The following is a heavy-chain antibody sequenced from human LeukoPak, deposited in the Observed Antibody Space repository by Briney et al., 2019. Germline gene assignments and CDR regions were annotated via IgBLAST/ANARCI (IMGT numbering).Heavy chain of an antibody. V-gene: IGHV3-64*01. CDR1: GFTFSSYA. CDR3: ATMHDFWSGSLHNDY. CDR2: ISSNGGST. D-gene: IGHD3-3*01. Sequence: GGSLRLSCAASGFTFSSYAMHWVRQAPGKGLEYVSAISSNGGSTYYANSVKGRLTISRDNSKNTLYLQMGSLRAEDMAVYYCATMHDFWSGSLHNDYWGQGTLVTVSS. J-gene: IGHJ4*02.